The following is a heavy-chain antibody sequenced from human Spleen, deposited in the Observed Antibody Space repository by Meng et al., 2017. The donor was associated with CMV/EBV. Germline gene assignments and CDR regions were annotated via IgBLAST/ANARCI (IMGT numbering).Heavy chain of an antibody. CDR1: GGCFSGYY. J-gene: IGHJ4*02. CDR3: ARGRINWNYGIDY. CDR2: INHSGST. D-gene: IGHD1-7*01. Sequence: VHLQQWGAGLLKPSEPVSLPCAVSGGCFSGYYWSWIRQPPGKGLEWIGEINHSGSTNYNPSLKSRVTISVDTSKNQFSLKLSSVTAADTAVYYCARGRINWNYGIDYWGQGTLVTVSS. V-gene: IGHV4-34*01.